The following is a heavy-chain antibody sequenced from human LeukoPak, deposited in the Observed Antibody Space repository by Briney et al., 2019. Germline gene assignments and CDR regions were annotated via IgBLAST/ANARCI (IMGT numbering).Heavy chain of an antibody. Sequence: GGSLRLSCAASGFTFSSYAMHWVRQAPGKGLEWVAVISYDGSNKYYADSVKGRFTISRDNSKNTLYLQMNSLRAEDTAVYYCARDGGDIVVVPAAIKDYQYNWLDPWGQGALVTVSS. CDR3: ARDGGDIVVVPAAIKDYQYNWLDP. J-gene: IGHJ5*02. V-gene: IGHV3-30-3*01. CDR1: GFTFSSYA. CDR2: ISYDGSNK. D-gene: IGHD2-2*02.